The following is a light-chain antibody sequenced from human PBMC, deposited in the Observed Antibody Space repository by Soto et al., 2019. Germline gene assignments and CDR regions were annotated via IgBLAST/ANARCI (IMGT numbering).Light chain of an antibody. Sequence: EIQMTQSPSPLFASLGAPVPITSRVSQTISSYLAWYQQKPGQAPRLLIYGTSTRATGIPARFSGFGSGTDFTLTISSLQSEDFAIYYCQQYNNWPAITFGQGTRLEIK. CDR2: GTS. CDR3: QQYNNWPAIT. J-gene: IGKJ5*01. CDR1: QTISSY. V-gene: IGKV3-15*01.